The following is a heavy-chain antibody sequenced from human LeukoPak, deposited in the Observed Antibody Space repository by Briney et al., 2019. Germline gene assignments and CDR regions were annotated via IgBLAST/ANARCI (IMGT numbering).Heavy chain of an antibody. CDR2: INPSGGNT. D-gene: IGHD4-17*01. J-gene: IGHJ5*02. Sequence: ASVKVSCKASGYTFTSYYMHWVRQAPGQGLEWMGIINPSGGNTNYAQKFQGRVTMTRNTSISTAYMELSSLRSEDTAVYYCARKSGPMTTVTPFDPWGQGTLVTVSS. CDR1: GYTFTSYY. CDR3: ARKSGPMTTVTPFDP. V-gene: IGHV1-46*01.